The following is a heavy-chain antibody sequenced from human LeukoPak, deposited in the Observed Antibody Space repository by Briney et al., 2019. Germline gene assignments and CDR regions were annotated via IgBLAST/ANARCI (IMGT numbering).Heavy chain of an antibody. Sequence: GGSLRLSCVASGFTFSTSGMHWVRQSPGKGLDWVAFIRNDGNKKNYAESVKGRFTISRDNSKNTLYLQMNSLRAEDTAVYYCARPGYYYDSSGYYYEHWGQGTLVTVSS. D-gene: IGHD3-22*01. J-gene: IGHJ1*01. CDR1: GFTFSTSG. V-gene: IGHV3-30*02. CDR3: ARPGYYYDSSGYYYEH. CDR2: IRNDGNKK.